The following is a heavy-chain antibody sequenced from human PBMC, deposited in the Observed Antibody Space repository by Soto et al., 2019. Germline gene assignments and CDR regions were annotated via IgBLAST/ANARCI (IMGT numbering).Heavy chain of an antibody. CDR3: SRVNVMVVAGSTFDY. CDR1: SYSMCSGAY. CDR2: IYHGGTT. D-gene: IGHD6-19*01. Sequence: SGTLALTCAVSSYSMCSGAYWAWIRQPPGKGPEWIASIYHGGTTFYNPPLKSRITISVDTSNNRFSLKLTSVTAADTAVYYCSRVNVMVVAGSTFDYWGHGTLVTVSS. V-gene: IGHV4-38-2*01. J-gene: IGHJ4*01.